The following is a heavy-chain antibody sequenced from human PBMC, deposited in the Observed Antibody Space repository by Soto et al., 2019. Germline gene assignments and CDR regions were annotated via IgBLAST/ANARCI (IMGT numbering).Heavy chain of an antibody. CDR2: IYYSWGT. J-gene: IGHJ4*02. D-gene: IGHD2-21*02. V-gene: IGHV4-39*01. CDR1: VDSISSRSYY. CDR3: ARQRTSVVTRAYFEV. Sequence: PSETLSLTCTVTVDSISSRSYYWGWIRHPPGKGLEWIGSIYYSWGTYNNPSLRSRVSMAIDTSEEQFSLKLKSVTAADTALCLCARQRTSVVTRAYFEVWGPGSMVTFSS.